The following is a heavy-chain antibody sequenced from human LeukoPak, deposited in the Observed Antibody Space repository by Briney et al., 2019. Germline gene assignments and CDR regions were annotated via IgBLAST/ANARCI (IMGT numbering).Heavy chain of an antibody. Sequence: GGSLRLSCAASGFTFSSYAMHWVRQAPGKGLEWVAVISYDGSNKYYADSVKGRFTISRDNSKNTLYLQMNSLRAEDTAVYYCARDTPVGSSEFDYWGQGTLVTVSS. CDR2: ISYDGSNK. CDR3: ARDTPVGSSEFDY. V-gene: IGHV3-30*01. D-gene: IGHD6-6*01. J-gene: IGHJ4*02. CDR1: GFTFSSYA.